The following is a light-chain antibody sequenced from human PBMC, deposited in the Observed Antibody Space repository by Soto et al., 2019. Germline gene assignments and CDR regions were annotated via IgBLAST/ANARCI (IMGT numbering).Light chain of an antibody. CDR2: GAS. CDR1: QSVSSN. J-gene: IGKJ1*01. V-gene: IGKV3-15*01. CDR3: QQYNNWPPWT. Sequence: EIVMTPSPATLSVSPGGRATLSCRASQSVSSNLAWYQQKPGPAPRLLIYGASARATGIPARFSGRGSGTEVTLPISSLQLEDFAVYYCQQYNNWPPWTFGQATKVDIK.